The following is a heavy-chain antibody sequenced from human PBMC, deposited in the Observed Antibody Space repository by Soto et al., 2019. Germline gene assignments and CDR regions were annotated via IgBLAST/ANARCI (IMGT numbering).Heavy chain of an antibody. CDR1: GFSFSIYS. J-gene: IGHJ3*02. CDR3: AKDRGRSGAFDI. V-gene: IGHV3-48*01. Sequence: EGQLVEFGGGLVKPGGSLRLSCAASGFSFSIYSYNWVRQAPGKGLEWLSYISPAGSSIYYADSVKGRFTISRDSARDSVYLQMNRLRAEDTAVYYCAKDRGRSGAFDIWGQGTMVTVSS. D-gene: IGHD3-10*01. CDR2: ISPAGSSI.